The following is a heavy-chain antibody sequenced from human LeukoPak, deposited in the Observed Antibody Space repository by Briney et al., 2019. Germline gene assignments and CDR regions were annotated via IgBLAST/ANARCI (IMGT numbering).Heavy chain of an antibody. D-gene: IGHD1-1*01. CDR1: GFTFSNYA. J-gene: IGHJ4*02. CDR2: ISDSGGST. Sequence: GGSLRLSCAASGFTFSNYAMSLVRQAPGKGLEWVSAISDSGGSTYYTDSAKGRFTVSRDNSENTLYLQMNNLRAEDTALYYCAKERIQLWPTYFDYWGQGTLVTVSS. V-gene: IGHV3-23*01. CDR3: AKERIQLWPTYFDY.